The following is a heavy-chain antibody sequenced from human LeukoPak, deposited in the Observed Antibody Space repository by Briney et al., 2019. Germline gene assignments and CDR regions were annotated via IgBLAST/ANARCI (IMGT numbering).Heavy chain of an antibody. J-gene: IGHJ4*01. D-gene: IGHD6-19*01. V-gene: IGHV3-30*02. CDR3: AKGIYSSGWSYFDY. CDR2: IWYDGSNK. Sequence: GGSLRLSCAASGFTFNSYGIHWVRQAPGKGLEWVAFIWYDGSNKYYADSVKGRFTISRDNSKNTLYLQMNSLRAEDTAVYYCAKGIYSSGWSYFDYWGHGTLVTVSS. CDR1: GFTFNSYG.